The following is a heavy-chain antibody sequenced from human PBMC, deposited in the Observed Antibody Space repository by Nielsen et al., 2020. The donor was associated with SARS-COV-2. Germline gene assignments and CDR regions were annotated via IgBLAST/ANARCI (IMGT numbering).Heavy chain of an antibody. V-gene: IGHV3-20*01. CDR1: GFTFHNFG. D-gene: IGHD3-22*01. Sequence: GESLKTLCAVSGFTFHNFGMSWVRQAPGKGMERASGINWHGGTTGHGDSVKSRFTTSRNNAKNSLFLQMKSLRAEDTALYHCARSYYYDSSGYLGSFDYWGQGTLVTVSS. CDR2: INWHGGTT. J-gene: IGHJ4*02. CDR3: ARSYYYDSSGYLGSFDY.